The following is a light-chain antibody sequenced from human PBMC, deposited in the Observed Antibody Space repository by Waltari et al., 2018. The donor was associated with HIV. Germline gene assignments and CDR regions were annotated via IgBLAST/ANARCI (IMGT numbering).Light chain of an antibody. Sequence: QAAPTQPPSVSGSPGQSVTISCTGTSSDIGLYHYVSWHQQCPGNAPKLVIFEVTKRPSGVPDRFYGSKSGNTASLTVSGLQPEDEGDYYCSSYAAMNNFYVLFGGGTKLTVL. V-gene: IGLV2-8*01. CDR1: SSDIGLYHY. CDR3: SSYAAMNNFYVL. J-gene: IGLJ2*01. CDR2: EVT.